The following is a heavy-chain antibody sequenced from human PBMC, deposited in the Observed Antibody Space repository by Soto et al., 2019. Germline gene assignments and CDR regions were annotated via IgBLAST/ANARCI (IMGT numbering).Heavy chain of an antibody. Sequence: PGWFLRLSCAASGFTFSSYSMNCVRQSPGKGLEWVSYISSSSSTIYYADSVKGRFTISRDNAKNSLYLQMNSLRAEDTAVYYCSRRRYSSGWYDAFDIWGQGTMVSVSS. V-gene: IGHV3-48*01. CDR3: SRRRYSSGWYDAFDI. D-gene: IGHD6-19*01. CDR1: GFTFSSYS. CDR2: ISSSSSTI. J-gene: IGHJ3*02.